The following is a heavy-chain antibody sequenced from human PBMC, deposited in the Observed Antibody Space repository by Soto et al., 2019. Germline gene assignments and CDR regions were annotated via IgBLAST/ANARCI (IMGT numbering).Heavy chain of an antibody. Sequence: GGSLRLSCAASGFTFSSYAMSWVRQAPGKGLEWVSAISGSGGSTYYADSVKGRFTISRDNSKNTLYLQMNSLRAEDTAVYYCAKGLGRATINYYGMDVWGQGTTVTVSS. J-gene: IGHJ6*02. CDR3: AKGLGRATINYYGMDV. D-gene: IGHD5-12*01. CDR1: GFTFSSYA. V-gene: IGHV3-23*01. CDR2: ISGSGGST.